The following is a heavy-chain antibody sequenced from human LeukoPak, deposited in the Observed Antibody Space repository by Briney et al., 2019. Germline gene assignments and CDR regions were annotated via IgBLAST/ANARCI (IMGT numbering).Heavy chain of an antibody. CDR1: GFTFSDYF. D-gene: IGHD3-22*01. J-gene: IGHJ4*02. Sequence: PGASLRLSCAASGFTFSDYFMHWVRQVPGKGLEWVASVSQDEKTKLYVDSVKGRFTISRDNSKNTLYLQMNSLRAEDTAVYYCATPHGYYDSSGPFDYWGQGTLVTVSS. CDR2: VSQDEKTK. V-gene: IGHV3-30*03. CDR3: ATPHGYYDSSGPFDY.